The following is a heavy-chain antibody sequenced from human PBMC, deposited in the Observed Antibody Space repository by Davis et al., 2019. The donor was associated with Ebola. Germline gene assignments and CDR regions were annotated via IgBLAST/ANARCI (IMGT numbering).Heavy chain of an antibody. J-gene: IGHJ3*02. CDR2: IYYSGST. CDR3: ARNPITMVRGVIRAFDI. Sequence: PSETLSLTCTVSGGSISSGGYYWSWIRQHPGKGLEWIGYIYYSGSTYYNPSLKSRVTISVDTSKNQFSLKLSSVTAADTAVYYCARNPITMVRGVIRAFDIWGQGTMVTVSS. D-gene: IGHD3-10*01. V-gene: IGHV4-31*03. CDR1: GGSISSGGYY.